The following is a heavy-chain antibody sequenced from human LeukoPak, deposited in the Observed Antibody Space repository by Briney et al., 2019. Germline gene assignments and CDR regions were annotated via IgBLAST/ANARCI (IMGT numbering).Heavy chain of an antibody. J-gene: IGHJ4*02. D-gene: IGHD3-22*01. CDR1: GFTFSSYS. CDR3: ARALLYYDKSGYSIGVYFDS. CDR2: INTGSSTI. V-gene: IGHV3-48*01. Sequence: GGSLRLSCAAPGFTFSSYSMTWVPQAPGKGLEWVSYINTGSSTIYYADSVKGRFPISRDNAKNSLYLQMNSLRAEETAVYYFARALLYYDKSGYSIGVYFDSWGQGTLVTVSS.